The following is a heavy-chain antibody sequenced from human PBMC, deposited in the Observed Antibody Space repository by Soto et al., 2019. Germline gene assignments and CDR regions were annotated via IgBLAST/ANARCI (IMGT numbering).Heavy chain of an antibody. V-gene: IGHV4-34*01. CDR1: GGSFSGYY. D-gene: IGHD6-6*01. CDR3: ATSSSAPNRYDY. Sequence: KTSETLSLTCAVYGGSFSGYYWSWIRQPPGKGLEWIGEINHSGSTNYNPSLKSRVTISVDTSKNQFSLKLSSVTAADTAVYYCATSSSAPNRYDYWGQGTLVTVSS. J-gene: IGHJ4*02. CDR2: INHSGST.